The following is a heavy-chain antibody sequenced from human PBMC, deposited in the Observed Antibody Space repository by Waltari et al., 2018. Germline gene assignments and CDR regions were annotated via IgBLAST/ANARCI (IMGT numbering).Heavy chain of an antibody. Sequence: QVQLQESGPGLVKPSETLSLTCTVSGGSITGYYWSWIRQPPGKGLEWIGHIYYNGNTDYNPSLKIRVTISVDTSKNQFSLKLSSVTAADTAVYYCAREIYGGNSRPYDYWGQGTLVTVSS. V-gene: IGHV4-59*01. CDR1: GGSITGYY. CDR3: AREIYGGNSRPYDY. CDR2: IYYNGNT. D-gene: IGHD4-17*01. J-gene: IGHJ4*02.